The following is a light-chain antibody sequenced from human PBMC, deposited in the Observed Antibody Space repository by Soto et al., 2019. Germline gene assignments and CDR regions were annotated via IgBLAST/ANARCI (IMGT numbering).Light chain of an antibody. V-gene: IGKV3-11*01. J-gene: IGKJ4*01. Sequence: EFVLTPSPATLSLSPGERATLSCRASQSFFTSLAWFQQKPGQAPKLLISDTSNRATGIPARFSGSGSGTDFTLTISSLEPEDFAVYYCQQRNSWPLTFGGGTKVDIK. CDR2: DTS. CDR1: QSFFTS. CDR3: QQRNSWPLT.